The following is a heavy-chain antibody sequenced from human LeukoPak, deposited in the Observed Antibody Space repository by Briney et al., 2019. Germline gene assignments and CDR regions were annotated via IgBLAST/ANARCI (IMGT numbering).Heavy chain of an antibody. CDR3: AREVADYGGYYYYHYMDV. D-gene: IGHD4-23*01. J-gene: IGHJ6*03. CDR2: IYTSGSN. Sequence: PSQTLSLTCTVSGGSISSYYWSWIRQPAGKGLEWIGRIYTSGSNNYNPSLKSRVTMSVDTSKNQFSLKLSSVTAADTAMYYCAREVADYGGYYYYHYMDVWGKGTTVTISS. CDR1: GGSISSYY. V-gene: IGHV4-4*07.